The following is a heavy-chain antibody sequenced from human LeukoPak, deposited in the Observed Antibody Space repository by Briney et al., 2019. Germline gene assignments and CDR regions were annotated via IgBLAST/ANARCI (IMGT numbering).Heavy chain of an antibody. CDR2: MNPNSGNT. CDR1: GYTFTSYD. D-gene: IGHD2-15*01. Sequence: ASVKVSCKASGYTFTSYDINWVRQATGQGLEWMGWMNPNSGNTGYAQKFQGRVTMTRNTSISAAYMELSSLRSEDTAVYYCAGELIVVVVAATRGESYYYYGMDVRGQGTTVTVSS. J-gene: IGHJ6*02. CDR3: AGELIVVVVAATRGESYYYYGMDV. V-gene: IGHV1-8*01.